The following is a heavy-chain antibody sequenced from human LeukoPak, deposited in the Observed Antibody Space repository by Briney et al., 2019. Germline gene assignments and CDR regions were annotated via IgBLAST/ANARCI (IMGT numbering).Heavy chain of an antibody. CDR3: ARYNWNDDAFDI. D-gene: IGHD1-1*01. CDR1: GFTFSSYG. Sequence: PEGSLRLSCAASGFTFSSYGMHWVRQDSGKGLEWVSSISSSSSYIYYADSVKGRFTISRDNAKNSLYLQMNSLRAEDTAVYYCARYNWNDDAFDIWGQGTMVTVSS. J-gene: IGHJ3*02. V-gene: IGHV3-21*01. CDR2: ISSSSSYI.